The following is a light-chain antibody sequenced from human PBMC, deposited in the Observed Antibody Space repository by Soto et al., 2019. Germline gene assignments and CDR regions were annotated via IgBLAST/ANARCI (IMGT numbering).Light chain of an antibody. J-gene: IGKJ1*01. V-gene: IGKV3-11*01. Sequence: EIVLTQSPATLSLSPGERATLSCRASQSFRSYLAWYQQKPGQAPRLLIYDASNSATGNPARFSGSGSGTDFTLTISSLEPEDFAVYYSQQRSNWPPWTFGQGTKVEIK. CDR1: QSFRSY. CDR2: DAS. CDR3: QQRSNWPPWT.